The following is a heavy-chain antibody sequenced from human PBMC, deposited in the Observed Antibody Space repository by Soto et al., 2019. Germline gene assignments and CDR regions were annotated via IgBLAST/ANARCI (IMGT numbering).Heavy chain of an antibody. Sequence: QITLKESGPTLVKPTQTLTLTCTFSGFSLSTSGVGVGWIRQPPGKALEWLALIYWDDDKRYSPSLKSRLTITMXXSXNXXVLTMTNMDPVDTDTYYCAHTYDFWSGYYSRGFDYWGQGTLVTVSS. CDR2: IYWDDDK. D-gene: IGHD3-3*01. CDR3: AHTYDFWSGYYSRGFDY. J-gene: IGHJ4*02. CDR1: GFSLSTSGVG. V-gene: IGHV2-5*02.